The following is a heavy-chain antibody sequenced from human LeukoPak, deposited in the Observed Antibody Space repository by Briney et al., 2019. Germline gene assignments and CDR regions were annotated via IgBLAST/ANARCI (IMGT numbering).Heavy chain of an antibody. D-gene: IGHD3-10*01. Sequence: GGSLRLSCAVSGFTFSSYAMSWVRQAPGKGLEWVPGISDNGGGTYYADSVKGRFTISRDNSENTLYLQMNCLRAEDTAVYYCAKGDYYASGSSFDYWGQGTLVTVSS. J-gene: IGHJ4*02. CDR1: GFTFSSYA. V-gene: IGHV3-23*01. CDR3: AKGDYYASGSSFDY. CDR2: ISDNGGGT.